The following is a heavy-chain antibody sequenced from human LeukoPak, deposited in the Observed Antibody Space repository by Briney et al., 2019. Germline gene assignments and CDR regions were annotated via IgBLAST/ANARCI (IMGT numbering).Heavy chain of an antibody. Sequence: GGSLRLSCAVSGFTFSSYNMNWVRQAPGKGLEWVSSITSSSRYIYYADSVKSRFTISRDNAKSSLYLQMNSLRAEDTAVYYCARDYRFGEFYIDYWGQGTLVTVSS. V-gene: IGHV3-21*01. CDR2: ITSSSRYI. CDR1: GFTFSSYN. J-gene: IGHJ4*02. CDR3: ARDYRFGEFYIDY. D-gene: IGHD3-10*01.